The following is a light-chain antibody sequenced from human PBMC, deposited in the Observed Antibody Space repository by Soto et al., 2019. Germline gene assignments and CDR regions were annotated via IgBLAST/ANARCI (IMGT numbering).Light chain of an antibody. Sequence: DIQMTQSPSSLSASVGDTVTITCQASQDISNYLNWYQQKPGKAPKLLIYDASNFETGVPSRFSGSGSGTDFTFTISRVQPEDIATYYCQQYDNLPITFGQGTRLKIK. CDR1: QDISNY. J-gene: IGKJ5*01. CDR3: QQYDNLPIT. CDR2: DAS. V-gene: IGKV1-33*01.